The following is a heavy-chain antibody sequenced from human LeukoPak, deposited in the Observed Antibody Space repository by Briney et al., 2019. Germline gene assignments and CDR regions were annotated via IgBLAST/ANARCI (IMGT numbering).Heavy chain of an antibody. J-gene: IGHJ5*02. Sequence: SETLSLTCAVYGGSFSGYYWSWIRQPPGKGLEWIGEINHSGSTNYNPSLKSRVAISVDTSKNQFSLKLSSVTAADTAVYYCARGVRRSSSFRGNWFDPWGQGTLVTVSS. CDR3: ARGVRRSSSFRGNWFDP. CDR1: GGSFSGYY. D-gene: IGHD6-6*01. CDR2: INHSGST. V-gene: IGHV4-34*01.